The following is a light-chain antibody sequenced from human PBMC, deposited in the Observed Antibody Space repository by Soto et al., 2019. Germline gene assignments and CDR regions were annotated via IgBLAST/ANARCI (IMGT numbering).Light chain of an antibody. V-gene: IGKV4-1*01. CDR1: QSVLYSSNNKNY. CDR2: AAS. CDR3: QQYYSYPQT. Sequence: DIVMTQSPDSLAVSLGERVTINCKSSQSVLYSSNNKNYLAWYQQKPGKAPKLLIYAASTLQSGVPSRFSGSGSGTDFTLTVSCLQSEDFATYYCQQYYSYPQTFGQGTKVDIK. J-gene: IGKJ1*01.